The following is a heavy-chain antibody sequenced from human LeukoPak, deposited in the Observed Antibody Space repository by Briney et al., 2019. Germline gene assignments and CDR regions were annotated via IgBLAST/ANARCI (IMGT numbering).Heavy chain of an antibody. V-gene: IGHV3-23*01. D-gene: IGHD1-26*01. CDR2: ITGSGGST. J-gene: IGHJ4*02. Sequence: GGSLRLSCAASGFTFSNYAMSWVRQAPEKGLEWVSVITGSGGSTYYADSVKGRFTISRDNSKNTLYLQMNSLRAEDTAVYYCAMRSGNCCYFDSWGQGTLVTVSS. CDR1: GFTFSNYA. CDR3: AMRSGNCCYFDS.